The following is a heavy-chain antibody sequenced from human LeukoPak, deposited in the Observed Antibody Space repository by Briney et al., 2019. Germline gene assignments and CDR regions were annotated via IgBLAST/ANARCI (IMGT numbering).Heavy chain of an antibody. CDR2: IYTTGTT. J-gene: IGHJ6*03. V-gene: IGHV4-4*07. CDR3: ARGDPIVVVPAASSRYYYTDV. D-gene: IGHD2-2*01. CDR1: DTSINTYY. Sequence: SETLSLTCTVSDTSINTYYWSWIRQPAGKGLEWIGHIYTTGTTNYNPSLKSRVTISVDTSKNQFSLKLSSVTAADTAVYYCARGDPIVVVPAASSRYYYTDVWGKGTTVTVS.